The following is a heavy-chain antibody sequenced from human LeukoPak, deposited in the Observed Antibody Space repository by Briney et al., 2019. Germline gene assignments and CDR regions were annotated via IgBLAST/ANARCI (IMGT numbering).Heavy chain of an antibody. Sequence: GGSLRLSCAASGFTFSGSAMHWVRQASGKGLEWVGRIRSKANSYATAYAASVKGRFTISRDDSKNTAYLQMNSLKTEDTAVYYCTREVGDYYDSSGLHPIDYWGQGTLVTVSS. D-gene: IGHD3-22*01. J-gene: IGHJ4*02. CDR2: IRSKANSYAT. CDR1: GFTFSGSA. CDR3: TREVGDYYDSSGLHPIDY. V-gene: IGHV3-73*01.